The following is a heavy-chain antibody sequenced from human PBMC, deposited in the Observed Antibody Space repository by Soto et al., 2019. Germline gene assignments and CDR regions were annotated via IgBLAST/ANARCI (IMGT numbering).Heavy chain of an antibody. V-gene: IGHV3-30-3*01. CDR2: ISYDGSNK. CDR1: GFTFSSYA. D-gene: IGHD3-10*01. J-gene: IGHJ4*02. Sequence: GGSLRLSCAASGFTFSSYAMHWVRQAPGKGLEWVAVISYDGSNKYYADSVKGRFTISRDNSKNTLYLQMNSLRAEDTAVYYCARDPTYYYGSGSWDCWGQGTLVTVSS. CDR3: ARDPTYYYGSGSWDC.